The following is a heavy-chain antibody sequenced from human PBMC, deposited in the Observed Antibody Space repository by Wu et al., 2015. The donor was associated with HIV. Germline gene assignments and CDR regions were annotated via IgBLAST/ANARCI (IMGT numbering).Heavy chain of an antibody. J-gene: IGHJ6*02. V-gene: IGHV1-69*13. D-gene: IGHD3-10*01. CDR2: IIPIFGTA. CDR3: ARDRVSHHYGSGTDDYYYGMDV. Sequence: QLVQSGAEVKKPGSSVKVSCKASGGTFSSYAISWVRQAPGQGLEWMGRIIPIFGTANYAQKFQGRVTITADESTSTAYMELSSLRSEDTAVYYCARDRVSHHYGSGTDDYYYGMDVWGQGTTVTVSS. CDR1: GGTFSSYA.